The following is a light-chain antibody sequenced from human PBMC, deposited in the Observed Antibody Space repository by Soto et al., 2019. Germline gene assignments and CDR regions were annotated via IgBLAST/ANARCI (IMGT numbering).Light chain of an antibody. CDR1: SSDVGSYDH. CDR2: EVS. CDR3: ISYTGSSTSYV. J-gene: IGLJ1*01. V-gene: IGLV2-14*01. Sequence: SVLAQPASVAGSPGQSITISCSGTSSDVGSYDHVAWYQQFPGKTPKLMIYEVSNRPSGVSRRFPGSKSGNTPSLTISGLQAEDEADYYCISYTGSSTSYVFGTGTKVTVL.